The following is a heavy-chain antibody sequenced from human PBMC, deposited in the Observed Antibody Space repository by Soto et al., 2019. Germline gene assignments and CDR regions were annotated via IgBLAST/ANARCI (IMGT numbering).Heavy chain of an antibody. Sequence: HPGGSLRLSRAASGFTFSSYAMHWVRQAPGTGLEWVAVISYDGSNKYYADSVKGRFTISRDNSKNTLYLQMNSLRAEDTAVYYCARDQFHVLRYFDWFPFDYWGQGTLVTGSS. CDR2: ISYDGSNK. CDR1: GFTFSSYA. CDR3: ARDQFHVLRYFDWFPFDY. V-gene: IGHV3-30-3*01. D-gene: IGHD3-9*01. J-gene: IGHJ4*02.